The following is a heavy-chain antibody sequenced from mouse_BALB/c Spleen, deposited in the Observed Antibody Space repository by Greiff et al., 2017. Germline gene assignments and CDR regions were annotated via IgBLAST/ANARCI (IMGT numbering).Heavy chain of an antibody. CDR1: GFTFSSFG. D-gene: IGHD2-4*01. V-gene: IGHV5-17*02. CDR3: AREGDYDKNDYAMDD. J-gene: IGHJ4*01. CDR2: ISSGSSTI. Sequence: DVMLVESGGGLVQPGGSRKLSCAASGFTFSSFGMHWVRQAPEKGLEWVAYISSGSSTIYYADTVKGRFTISRDNPKNTLFLQMTSLRSEDTAMYYCAREGDYDKNDYAMDDWGQGTSVTVSS.